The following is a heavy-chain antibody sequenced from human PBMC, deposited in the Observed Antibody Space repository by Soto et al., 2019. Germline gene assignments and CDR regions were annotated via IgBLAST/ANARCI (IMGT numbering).Heavy chain of an antibody. CDR2: ISSSSSTI. CDR1: GFTFSSYS. V-gene: IGHV3-48*02. Sequence: EVQLVESGGGLVQPGGSLRLSCAASGFTFSSYSMNWVRQAPGKGLEWVSYISSSSSTIYYADSVKGRFTISRDNAKNSLFLQMNSLRDDDTALYYCATEHSVGGHWGQGTLVTVSS. CDR3: ATEHSVGGH. D-gene: IGHD6-6*01. J-gene: IGHJ4*02.